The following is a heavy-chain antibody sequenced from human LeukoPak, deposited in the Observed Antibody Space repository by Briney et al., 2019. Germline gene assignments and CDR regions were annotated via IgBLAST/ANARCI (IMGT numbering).Heavy chain of an antibody. J-gene: IGHJ4*02. CDR1: GGSISSYY. D-gene: IGHD3-10*01. V-gene: IGHV4-59*01. CDR3: AAQYGPIDY. CDR2: IYYSGST. Sequence: SSETLSLTCTVSGGSISSYYWSWIRQPPGKGLEWIGYIYYSGSTNYNPSLKSRVTISVDTSKDQFSLKLSSVTAADTAVYYCAAQYGPIDYRGQGTLVTVSS.